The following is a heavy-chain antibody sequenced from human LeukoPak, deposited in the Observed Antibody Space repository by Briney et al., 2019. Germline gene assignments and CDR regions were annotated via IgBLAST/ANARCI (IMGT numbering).Heavy chain of an antibody. D-gene: IGHD2-15*01. CDR1: GFTFTTYG. V-gene: IGHV3-23*01. CDR3: AKPLGYSVLDAFHI. J-gene: IGHJ3*02. Sequence: GGSLRLSCAASGFTFTTYGMSWVRQAPGKGLEWVSGISGSGGTTYYADSVKGRFTISRDNSKNTVFLQMTSLRAEDTAVYYCAKPLGYSVLDAFHIWGQGTMVTVSS. CDR2: ISGSGGTT.